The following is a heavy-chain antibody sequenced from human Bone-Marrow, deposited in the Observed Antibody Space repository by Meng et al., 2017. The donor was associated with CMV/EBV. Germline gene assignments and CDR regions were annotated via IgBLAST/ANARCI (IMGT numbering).Heavy chain of an antibody. CDR2: IYYSGST. CDR1: GGSISSYY. V-gene: IGHV4-59*01. Sequence: SETLSLTCTVSGGSISSYYWSWIRQPPGKGLEWIGYIYYSGSTNYNPSLKSRATISVDTSKNQFSLKLSSVTAADTAVYYWARDLTFRGFDPWGQGTLVTGSS. D-gene: IGHD3-16*01. J-gene: IGHJ5*02. CDR3: ARDLTFRGFDP.